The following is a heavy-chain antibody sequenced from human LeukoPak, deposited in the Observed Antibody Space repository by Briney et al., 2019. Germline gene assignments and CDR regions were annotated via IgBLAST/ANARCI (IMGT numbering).Heavy chain of an antibody. D-gene: IGHD6-19*01. CDR3: ARKGDIAVAGLVLDH. Sequence: ASVKVSCKASGYTFTRYYMHWVRQAPGQGLEWMGIINPSAGSTSYAQKFQGRVTMTRDTSTSTVYMELSSLRSEDTAVYYCARKGDIAVAGLVLDHWGQGTLVTVSS. CDR1: GYTFTRYY. V-gene: IGHV1-46*01. J-gene: IGHJ4*02. CDR2: INPSAGST.